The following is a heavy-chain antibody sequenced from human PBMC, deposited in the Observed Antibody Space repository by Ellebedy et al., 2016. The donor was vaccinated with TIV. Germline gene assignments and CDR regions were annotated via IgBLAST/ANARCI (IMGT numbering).Heavy chain of an antibody. CDR1: GFTFGDYA. J-gene: IGHJ5*02. V-gene: IGHV3-49*04. Sequence: PGGSLRLSCTASGFTFGDYAMSWVRQAPGKGLEWVGFIRSKAYGGTTEYAASVKGRFTISRDDSKSIAYLQMNSLKTEDTAVYYCTRDNAEGSGRTGWFDPWGQGTLVTVSS. D-gene: IGHD3-10*01. CDR2: IRSKAYGGTT. CDR3: TRDNAEGSGRTGWFDP.